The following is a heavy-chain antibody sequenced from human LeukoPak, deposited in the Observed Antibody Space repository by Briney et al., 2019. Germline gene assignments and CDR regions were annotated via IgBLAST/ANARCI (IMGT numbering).Heavy chain of an antibody. CDR1: GYTFTSYY. V-gene: IGHV1-46*01. CDR2: INPSGGST. D-gene: IGHD6-19*01. CDR3: ARVGGVAVAFDY. Sequence: ASVKVSCKASGYTFTSYYMHWVRQAPGQGLEWMGIINPSGGSTSYAQKFQGRVTRTRYTSTSTVYMELSSLRSEDTAVYYCARVGGVAVAFDYWGQGTLVTVSS. J-gene: IGHJ4*02.